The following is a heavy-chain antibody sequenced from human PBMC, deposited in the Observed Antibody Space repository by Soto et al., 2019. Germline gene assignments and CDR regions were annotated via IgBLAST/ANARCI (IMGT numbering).Heavy chain of an antibody. V-gene: IGHV1-18*01. CDR2: ISGYNGNT. Sequence: QVQVVQSGDEVKKPGASVKVSCQASGYTFTNYGFSWVRQAPGQGLEWMGWISGYNGNTKYAEKFQGRVTMTTDTSTSTGHMELRSLRSDDTAVYYCAREGQAPYYYYGMDVWGQGTAVTVSS. J-gene: IGHJ6*02. CDR3: AREGQAPYYYYGMDV. CDR1: GYTFTNYG.